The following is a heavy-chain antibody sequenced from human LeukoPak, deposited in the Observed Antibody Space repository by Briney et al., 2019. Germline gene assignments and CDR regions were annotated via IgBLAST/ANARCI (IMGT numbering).Heavy chain of an antibody. CDR1: GGSISSGGYY. V-gene: IGHV4-31*03. Sequence: PSETLSLTCTVSGGSISSGGYYWSWIRQHPGKGLEWIGYIYYSGSTYYNPSLKSRVTISVDTSKNQFSLKLSSVTAADTAVYYCARRGYSGSLDYWGQGTLVTVSS. CDR2: IYYSGST. D-gene: IGHD5-12*01. CDR3: ARRGYSGSLDY. J-gene: IGHJ4*02.